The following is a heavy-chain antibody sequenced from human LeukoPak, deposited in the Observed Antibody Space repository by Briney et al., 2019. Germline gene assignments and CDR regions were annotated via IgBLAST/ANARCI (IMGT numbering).Heavy chain of an antibody. CDR2: ITATSLHI. D-gene: IGHD3-10*01. CDR1: GVTFSGYS. J-gene: IGHJ5*02. Sequence: GGSLRLSCAASGVTFSGYSMNWVRQAPGKGLEWVSAITATSLHIYYADSVKGRFTISRDNSKNTLYLQMNSLRAEDTAVYYCARAGVPMVRGVDRFDPWGQGTLVTVSS. V-gene: IGHV3-21*04. CDR3: ARAGVPMVRGVDRFDP.